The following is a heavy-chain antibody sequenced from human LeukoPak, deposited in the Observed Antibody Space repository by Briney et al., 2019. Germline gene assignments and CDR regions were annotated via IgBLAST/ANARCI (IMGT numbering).Heavy chain of an antibody. Sequence: GGSLRLSCAASGFTFSRKTMNWVRQAPGKGLEWVSYIRSSGSTIYYADSVKGRFTISRDNAKNSLFLQMNSLRAEDTAVYYCARGGYFYDTNDGYWGQGTLVTVSS. V-gene: IGHV3-48*04. J-gene: IGHJ4*02. D-gene: IGHD3-22*01. CDR3: ARGGYFYDTNDGY. CDR2: IRSSGSTI. CDR1: GFTFSRKT.